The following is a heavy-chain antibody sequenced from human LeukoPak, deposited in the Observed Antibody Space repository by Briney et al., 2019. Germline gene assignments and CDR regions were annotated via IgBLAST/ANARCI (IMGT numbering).Heavy chain of an antibody. V-gene: IGHV4-30-2*01. CDR2: IYHSGST. J-gene: IGHJ2*01. CDR3: ARDPTGSGYDPYWYFDL. CDR1: GGSISSGGYY. D-gene: IGHD5-12*01. Sequence: PSETLSLTCTVSGGSISSGGYYWSWIRQPPGKGLEWIGYIYHSGSTYYDPSLKSRVTISVDRSKNQFSLKLSSVTAADTAVYYCARDPTGSGYDPYWYFDLWGRGTLVTVSS.